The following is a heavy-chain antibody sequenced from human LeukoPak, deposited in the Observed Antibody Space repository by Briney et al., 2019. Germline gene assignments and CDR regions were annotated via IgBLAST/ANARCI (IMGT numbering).Heavy chain of an antibody. V-gene: IGHV3-30*02. CDR3: AKTGANKILSFFDY. Sequence: GGSLRLSCAASGFTFSSYGMHWVRQAPGKGLEWVAFIRYDGSNKYYADSVKGRFAVSRDNSKNTLYLQMNSLRAEDTAVYYCAKTGANKILSFFDYWGQGTLVTVSS. J-gene: IGHJ4*02. CDR2: IRYDGSNK. D-gene: IGHD3-10*01. CDR1: GFTFSSYG.